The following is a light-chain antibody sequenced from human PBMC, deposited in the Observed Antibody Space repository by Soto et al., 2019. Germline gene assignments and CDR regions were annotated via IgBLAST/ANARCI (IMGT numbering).Light chain of an antibody. CDR2: EVN. CDR3: CSFAGTTTYVL. CDR1: SSDVGSYNL. J-gene: IGLJ2*01. V-gene: IGLV2-23*02. Sequence: QSVLTQPASMSGSSGQSITISCTGTSSDVGSYNLVSWFQQHPGKAPRLMIYEVNKRPSGVSNRFSGSKSGYTASLTISGLQAEDEAEYYCCSFAGTTTYVLFGGGTQLTVL.